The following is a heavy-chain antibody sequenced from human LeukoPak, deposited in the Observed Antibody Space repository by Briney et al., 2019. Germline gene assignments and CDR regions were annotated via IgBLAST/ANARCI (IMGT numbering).Heavy chain of an antibody. CDR1: GFNFSTYE. CDR3: ERVWGHYDSSGYFATVNYFDY. V-gene: IGHV3-48*03. CDR2: ISGTGSTT. Sequence: PGGSLRLSCTASGFNFSTYEMTGVRQAPGKGLEWVSYISGTGSTTYYADSVKGRFTISRDNAKNSLYLQMNSLWAEDAADNYCERVWGHYDSSGYFATVNYFDYWGQGTLVTVSS. J-gene: IGHJ4*02. D-gene: IGHD3-22*01.